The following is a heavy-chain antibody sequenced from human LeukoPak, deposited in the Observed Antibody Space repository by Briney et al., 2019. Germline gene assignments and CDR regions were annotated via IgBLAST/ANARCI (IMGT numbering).Heavy chain of an antibody. V-gene: IGHV3-43*01. CDR2: ISWDGGST. Sequence: ESGGVVVQPGGSLRLSCAASGFTFDDYTMHWVRQAPGKGLEWVSLISWDGGSTYYADSVKGRFTISRDNSKNSLYLQMNSLRTEDTALYYCAKGAVDTAMVSYMDVWGKGTTVTVSS. D-gene: IGHD5-18*01. CDR3: AKGAVDTAMVSYMDV. J-gene: IGHJ6*03. CDR1: GFTFDDYT.